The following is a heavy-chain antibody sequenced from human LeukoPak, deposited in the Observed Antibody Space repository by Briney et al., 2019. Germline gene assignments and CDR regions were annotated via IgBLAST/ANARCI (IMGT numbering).Heavy chain of an antibody. J-gene: IGHJ4*02. CDR2: IYYSGST. V-gene: IGHV4-59*08. D-gene: IGHD6-13*01. CDR1: GGSISSYY. CDR3: ARPVKQQLVQGGYYFDY. Sequence: SETLSLTCTVSGGSISSYYWSWIRQPPGKGLEWIGYIYYSGSTNYNPSLKSRVTISVDTSKNQFSLKLSSVTAADTAVYYCARPVKQQLVQGGYYFDYWGQGTLVTVSS.